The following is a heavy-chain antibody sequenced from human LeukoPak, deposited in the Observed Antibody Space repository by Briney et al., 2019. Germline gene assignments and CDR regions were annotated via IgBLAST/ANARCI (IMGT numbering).Heavy chain of an antibody. V-gene: IGHV1-69*05. J-gene: IGHJ6*03. CDR3: ARDDHRVATRGDYYYYYMDV. D-gene: IGHD5-12*01. CDR2: IIPIFGTA. CDR1: GGTFSSYA. Sequence: SVKVSCKASGGTFSSYAISWVRQAPGQGLEWMGGIIPIFGTANYAQKFQGRVTITTDESTSTAYMELSSLRSEDTAVYYCARDDHRVATRGDYYYYYMDVWGKGTTVTVSS.